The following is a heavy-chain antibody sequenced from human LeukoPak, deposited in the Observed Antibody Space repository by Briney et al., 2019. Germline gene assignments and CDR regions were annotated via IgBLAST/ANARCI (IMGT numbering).Heavy chain of an antibody. CDR2: IYYSGSP. Sequence: PSETLSLTCTVSGGSISTYYWTWIRQPPGKGLEWIGYIYYSGSPNYNPSLKSRVTISVDTSKNQFSLKLSSVTAADTAVYYCARHSFSMGELDYWGRGTLVTVSS. CDR1: GGSISTYY. J-gene: IGHJ4*02. D-gene: IGHD3-16*01. CDR3: ARHSFSMGELDY. V-gene: IGHV4-59*08.